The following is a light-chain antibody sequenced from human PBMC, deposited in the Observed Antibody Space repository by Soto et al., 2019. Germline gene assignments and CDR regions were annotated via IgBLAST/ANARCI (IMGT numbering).Light chain of an antibody. J-gene: IGKJ3*01. Sequence: DIVMTQSPDSLAVSLGERATINCKSSQNILYSSNNKNYLAWYQQKPGQPPKLLIYWASTRESGVPDRFSGSGSGTDFTLTISSLLAEDVAVYYCQQYYSTPLTFGPGTKVDIK. CDR1: QNILYSSNNKNY. CDR2: WAS. CDR3: QQYYSTPLT. V-gene: IGKV4-1*01.